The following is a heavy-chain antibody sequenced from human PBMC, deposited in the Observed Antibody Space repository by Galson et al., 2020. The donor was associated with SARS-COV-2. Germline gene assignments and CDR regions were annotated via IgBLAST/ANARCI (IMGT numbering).Heavy chain of an antibody. V-gene: IGHV1-2*04. Sequence: ASVTVSCKTSGYTFTAYYIHWVRQAPGQGREWMGWNNPNTGGTNYAQKFQGWVTMTRDTSISTAYMALSRLKSDDTAVYYCARETEMATFNYFDYWGQGTLVTVSS. CDR2: NNPNTGGT. CDR3: ARETEMATFNYFDY. J-gene: IGHJ4*02. CDR1: GYTFTAYY. D-gene: IGHD5-12*01.